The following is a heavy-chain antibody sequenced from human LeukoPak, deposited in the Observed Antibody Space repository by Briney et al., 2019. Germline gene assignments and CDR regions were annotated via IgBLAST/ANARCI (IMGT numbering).Heavy chain of an antibody. CDR1: GYTFTSYD. D-gene: IGHD3-10*01. J-gene: IGHJ6*02. CDR3: AGDYYGSGSYYGVDV. Sequence: ASVKVSFTASGYTFTSYDINWVRQATGQGLEWMGWMNPNSGNTGYAQKFQGRVTMTRNTSISTAYMELSSLRSEDTAVYYCAGDYYGSGSYYGVDVWGQGTTVTVSS. CDR2: MNPNSGNT. V-gene: IGHV1-8*01.